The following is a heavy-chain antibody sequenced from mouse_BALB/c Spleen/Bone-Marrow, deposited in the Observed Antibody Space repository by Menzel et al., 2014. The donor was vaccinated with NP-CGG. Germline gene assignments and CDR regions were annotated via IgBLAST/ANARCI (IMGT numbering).Heavy chain of an antibody. CDR3: ARDLDY. Sequence: VQLQQSGAELVRPGVSVKISCKSSGYTFTDYAVHWVKQSHAKSLEWIGVISTYYGDATYNQKFKGKATMTVDKSSSTAYMELARLTSKDSAIYYCARDLDYWGQGTTLTVSS. V-gene: IGHV1S137*01. CDR2: ISTYYGDA. CDR1: GYTFTDYA. J-gene: IGHJ2*01.